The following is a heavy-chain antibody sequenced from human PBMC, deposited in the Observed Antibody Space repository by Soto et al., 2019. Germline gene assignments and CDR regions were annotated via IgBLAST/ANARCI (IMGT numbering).Heavy chain of an antibody. CDR1: GYTFTSYG. Sequence: ASVKVSCKASGYTFTSYGISWVRQAPGQGLEWMGWISAYNGNTNYAQKLQGRVTMTTDTSTSTAYMELRSLRSDDTAVYYCARDERPTYYNDSTYYGMDVWGQGPRSPSP. J-gene: IGHJ6*02. D-gene: IGHD3-22*01. V-gene: IGHV1-18*04. CDR2: ISAYNGNT. CDR3: ARDERPTYYNDSTYYGMDV.